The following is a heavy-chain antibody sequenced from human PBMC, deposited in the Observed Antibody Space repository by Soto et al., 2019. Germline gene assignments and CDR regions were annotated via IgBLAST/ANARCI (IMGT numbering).Heavy chain of an antibody. CDR1: GGSISSYY. V-gene: IGHV4-59*01. CDR2: IYYSGST. Sequence: PSETLSLTCTVSGGSISSYYWSWIRQPPGKGLEWIGYIYYSGSTNYNPSLKSRVTISVDTSKNQFSLKLSSVTAADTAVYYCARDHQSRPLRFLEWHQNLLKRMDVWGKGTTVTVSS. D-gene: IGHD3-3*01. CDR3: ARDHQSRPLRFLEWHQNLLKRMDV. J-gene: IGHJ6*04.